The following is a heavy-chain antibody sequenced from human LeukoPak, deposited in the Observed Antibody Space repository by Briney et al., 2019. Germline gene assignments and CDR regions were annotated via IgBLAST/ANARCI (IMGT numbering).Heavy chain of an antibody. CDR1: GFSFSDYY. Sequence: GGSLRLSCAASGFSFSDYYMSWIRQAPGKGLEWVSVIYSGGSTYYADSVKGRFTISRDNSKNTLYLQMNSLRAEDTAVYYCARDRTGTTPPYYYYYMDVWGKGTTVTVSS. CDR3: ARDRTGTTPPYYYYYMDV. J-gene: IGHJ6*03. D-gene: IGHD1-1*01. CDR2: IYSGGST. V-gene: IGHV3-66*01.